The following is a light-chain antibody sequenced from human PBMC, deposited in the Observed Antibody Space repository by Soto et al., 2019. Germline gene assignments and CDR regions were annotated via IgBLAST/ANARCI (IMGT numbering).Light chain of an antibody. V-gene: IGKV3-20*01. Sequence: EIVLTQSPGTLSLSPGERATLSCRASQSVNPYYLAWYQQKPGQAPRLLIYSASSRATGIPDRFSGSGSGTDSTLTISRLVSEDFVVYYCQYYGRSPWTFGQGTKVEIK. CDR1: QSVNPYY. J-gene: IGKJ1*01. CDR2: SAS. CDR3: QYYGRSPWT.